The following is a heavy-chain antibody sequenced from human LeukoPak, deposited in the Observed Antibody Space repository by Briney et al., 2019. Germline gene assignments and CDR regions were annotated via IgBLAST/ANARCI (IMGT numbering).Heavy chain of an antibody. CDR2: INPSGGST. J-gene: IGHJ5*02. CDR3: AREWLEDCSSTSCLNWFDP. D-gene: IGHD2-2*01. V-gene: IGHV1-46*01. CDR1: GYTFTSYY. Sequence: ASVKVSCKASGYTFTSYYMHWVRQAPGQGLEWMGIINPSGGSTSYAQKFQGRVTMTRDMSTSTVYMELSSLRSEDTAVYYCAREWLEDCSSTSCLNWFDPWGQGTLVTVSS.